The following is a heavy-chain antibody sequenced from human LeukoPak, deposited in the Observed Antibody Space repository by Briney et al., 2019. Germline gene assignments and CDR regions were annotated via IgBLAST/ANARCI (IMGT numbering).Heavy chain of an antibody. V-gene: IGHV3-30*18. CDR2: ISYDRSNK. J-gene: IGHJ4*02. D-gene: IGHD5-12*01. Sequence: GRSLRLSCAASGFTFSSYGMHWVRQAPGKRLEWVAVISYDRSNKYYADSVKGRFTISRDNSKNTLYLQMNSLRAEDTAVYYCAKDRVATIMIDYWGQGTLVTVSS. CDR3: AKDRVATIMIDY. CDR1: GFTFSSYG.